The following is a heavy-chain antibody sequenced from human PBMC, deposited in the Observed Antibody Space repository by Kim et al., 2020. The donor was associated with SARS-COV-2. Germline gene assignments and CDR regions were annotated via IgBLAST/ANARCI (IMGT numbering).Heavy chain of an antibody. J-gene: IGHJ4*02. CDR2: ISSSSSTI. D-gene: IGHD6-6*01. CDR1: GFTFSSYS. V-gene: IGHV3-48*02. Sequence: GGSLRLSCAASGFTFSSYSMNWVRQAPGKGLEWVSYISSSSSTIYYADSVKGRFTISRDNAKNSLYLQMNSLRDEDTAVYYCARTGRREEAIIAARRTATGANPYYFDYWGQGTLVTVSS. CDR3: ARTGRREEAIIAARRTATGANPYYFDY.